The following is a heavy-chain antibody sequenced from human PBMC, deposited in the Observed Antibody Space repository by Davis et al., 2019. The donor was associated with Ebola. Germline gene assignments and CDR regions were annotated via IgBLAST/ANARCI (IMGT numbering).Heavy chain of an antibody. D-gene: IGHD4/OR15-4a*01. V-gene: IGHV4-59*08. J-gene: IGHJ5*02. CDR3: ARRPVLSGMGQDRWLDP. Sequence: PSETLSLTCSVSGASVTSTNWNWVRQSPGRGLEWIANIDHSGNIYYNPSLMSRLSSSIDMSKNEVSLNLRSVTAADTAVYYCARRPVLSGMGQDRWLDPWGQGVLVTVSP. CDR1: GASVTSTN. CDR2: IDHSGNI.